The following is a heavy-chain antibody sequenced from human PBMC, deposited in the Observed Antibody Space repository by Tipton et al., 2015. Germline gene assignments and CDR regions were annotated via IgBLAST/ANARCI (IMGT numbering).Heavy chain of an antibody. Sequence: TLSLTCAVYSGYLMDYYYSWIRQSPGKGLEWIGEINIGGSTNDNPSLKSRVTISVDTSRNQLSLKLRSVTAADTAAYYCARWRLFGGGLDYWGQGALVTVSS. J-gene: IGHJ4*02. D-gene: IGHD3-16*01. V-gene: IGHV4-34*01. CDR3: ARWRLFGGGLDY. CDR1: SGYLMDYY. CDR2: INIGGST.